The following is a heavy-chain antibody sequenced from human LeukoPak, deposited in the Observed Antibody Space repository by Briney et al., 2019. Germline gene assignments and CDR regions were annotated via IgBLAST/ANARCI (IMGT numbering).Heavy chain of an antibody. CDR1: GGSISSSSYS. CDR2: IYYSGST. CDR3: ARVSGYDWESFYDY. J-gene: IGHJ4*02. Sequence: SETLSLTCTLSGGSISSSSYSWGWIRQPPEKGLEWIGSIYYSGSTYNNPSLKSRVTISVDTSKNQFSLKLSSVTAADTAMYYCARVSGYDWESFYDYWGQGSLVTVSS. D-gene: IGHD5-12*01. V-gene: IGHV4-39*07.